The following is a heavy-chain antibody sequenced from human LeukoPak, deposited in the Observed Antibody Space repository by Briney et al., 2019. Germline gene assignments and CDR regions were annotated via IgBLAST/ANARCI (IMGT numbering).Heavy chain of an antibody. CDR1: GFTFSSYG. D-gene: IGHD6-19*01. Sequence: GGSLRLSCAASGFTFSSYGMHWVRQAPGKGLEWVAFIRYDGSNKYYADSVKGRFTTSRDNSKNTLYLQMNSLRAEDTAVYYCLGIAVAGTDYWGQGTLVTVSS. V-gene: IGHV3-30*02. CDR3: LGIAVAGTDY. J-gene: IGHJ4*02. CDR2: IRYDGSNK.